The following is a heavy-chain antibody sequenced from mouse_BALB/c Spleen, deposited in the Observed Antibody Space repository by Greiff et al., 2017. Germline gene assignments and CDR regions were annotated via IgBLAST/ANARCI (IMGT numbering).Heavy chain of an antibody. CDR2: INPYNDGT. CDR3: ATTVVADYYAMDY. J-gene: IGHJ4*01. V-gene: IGHV1-14*01. CDR1: GYTFTSYV. Sequence: EVQLQQSGPELVKPGASVKMSCKASGYTFTSYVMHWVKQKPGQGLEWIGYINPYNDGTKYNEKFKGKATLTSDKSSSTAYMELSSLTSEDSAVYYCATTVVADYYAMDYWGQGTSVTVSS. D-gene: IGHD1-1*01.